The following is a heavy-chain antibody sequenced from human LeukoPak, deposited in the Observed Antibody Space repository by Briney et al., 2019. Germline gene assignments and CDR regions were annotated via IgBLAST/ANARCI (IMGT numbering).Heavy chain of an antibody. V-gene: IGHV1-18*01. D-gene: IGHD3-22*01. CDR2: ISAYNGNT. J-gene: IGHJ4*02. CDR3: ARWGYYYDSSGPEGGHHFDY. Sequence: GASVKVSCKASGYTFTSYGISWVRQAPGQGLEWMGWISAYNGNTNYAQKLQGRVTMTTDTSTSTAYMELRSLRSDDTAVYYCARWGYYYDSSGPEGGHHFDYWGQGTLVTVSS. CDR1: GYTFTSYG.